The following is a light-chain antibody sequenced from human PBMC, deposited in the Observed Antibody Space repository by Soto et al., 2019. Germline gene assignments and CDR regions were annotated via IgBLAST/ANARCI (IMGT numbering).Light chain of an antibody. CDR3: QQYNSYPFT. CDR1: QSISSW. CDR2: KAS. Sequence: DIQMTQSPSTLSASVGDRVTITCRASQSISSWLAWYQQKPGKAPNLLNYKASSLESGVPSRFSGSGSGTEFTLTIISLQPDDFATYYCQQYNSYPFTFGGGTKVEIK. V-gene: IGKV1-5*03. J-gene: IGKJ4*01.